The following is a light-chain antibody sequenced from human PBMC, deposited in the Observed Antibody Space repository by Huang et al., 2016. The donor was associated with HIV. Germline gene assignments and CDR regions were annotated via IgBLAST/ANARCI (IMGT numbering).Light chain of an antibody. Sequence: TQSPDTLSVSPGERVILSCRDSQSITVNVAWYQQRPGQPPRLLIYDSYARATGIRARFSGWGYGTEFTLFIISVQSEDFALYYCHQYSNLPPWTFGQGTTVDI. CDR2: DSY. CDR3: HQYSNLPPWT. V-gene: IGKV3-15*01. CDR1: QSITVN. J-gene: IGKJ1*01.